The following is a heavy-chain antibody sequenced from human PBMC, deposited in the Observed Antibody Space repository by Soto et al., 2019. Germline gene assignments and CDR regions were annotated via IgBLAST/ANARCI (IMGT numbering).Heavy chain of an antibody. D-gene: IGHD1-26*01. CDR1: GFTFSNYD. Sequence: VQLVESGGGLVQPGGSLRLSCAASGFTFSNYDMHWVRQATGKGLEWVSAIGTAGDTYYPGSVKGRFTISRENAKNSLYLQMNSLRAGDTAVYYCARASGSYYDFDYWGQGTLVTVPS. CDR3: ARASGSYYDFDY. V-gene: IGHV3-13*04. CDR2: IGTAGDT. J-gene: IGHJ4*02.